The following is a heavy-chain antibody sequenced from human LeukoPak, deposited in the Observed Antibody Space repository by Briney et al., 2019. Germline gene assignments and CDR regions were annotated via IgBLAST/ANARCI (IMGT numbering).Heavy chain of an antibody. CDR3: AREGREYYYDSSGYHSPTAFDY. CDR1: GFTFSSYG. D-gene: IGHD3-22*01. V-gene: IGHV3-33*01. CDR2: IWYDGGNK. J-gene: IGHJ4*02. Sequence: GGSLRLSCAASGFTFSSYGMHWVRQAPGKGLEWVAVIWYDGGNKYYADSVKGRFTISRDNSKNTLYLQMNSLRAEDTAVYYCAREGREYYYDSSGYHSPTAFDYWGQGTLVTVSS.